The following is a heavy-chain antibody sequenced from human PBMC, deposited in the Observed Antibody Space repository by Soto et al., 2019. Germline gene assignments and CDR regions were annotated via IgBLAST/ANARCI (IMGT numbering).Heavy chain of an antibody. V-gene: IGHV4-59*08. D-gene: IGHD3-16*01. J-gene: IGHJ6*03. CDR1: GGSISSYY. Sequence: SETLSLTCTVSGGSISSYYWSWIRQPPGKGLEWIGYIYYSGSTNYNPSLKSRVTISVDTSKNQFSLKLSSVTAADTAVYYCARRGEDYYYYMDVWSKGTTVTVSS. CDR2: IYYSGST. CDR3: ARRGEDYYYYMDV.